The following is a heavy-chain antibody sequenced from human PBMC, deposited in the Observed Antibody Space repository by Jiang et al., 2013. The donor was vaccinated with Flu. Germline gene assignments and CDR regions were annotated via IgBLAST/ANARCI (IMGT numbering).Heavy chain of an antibody. CDR2: IYYSGST. J-gene: IGHJ4*02. CDR1: GGSISSSSYY. D-gene: IGHD5-18*01. CDR3: ARQPEDMDTAMVTPVDY. Sequence: GLVKPSETLSLTCTVSGGSISSSSYYWGWIRQPPGKGLEWIGSIYYSGSTYYNPSLKSRVTISVDTSKNQFSLKLSSVTAADTAVYYCARQPEDMDTAMVTPVDYWGQGTLVTVSS. V-gene: IGHV4-39*01.